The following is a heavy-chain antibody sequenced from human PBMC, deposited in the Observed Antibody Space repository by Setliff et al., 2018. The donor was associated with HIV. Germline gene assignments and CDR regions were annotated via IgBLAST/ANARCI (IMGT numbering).Heavy chain of an antibody. Sequence: SETLSLTCTVSGGSISSYYWSWIRQPPGKGLEWIGYIYYSRSTKYNPSLKSRVTISADTSKNQFSLKLSSVTAADTAVYYCARGPYCSGGSCYSSLDYWGQGTLVTVSS. D-gene: IGHD2-15*01. J-gene: IGHJ4*02. CDR2: IYYSRST. CDR3: ARGPYCSGGSCYSSLDY. CDR1: GGSISSYY. V-gene: IGHV4-59*01.